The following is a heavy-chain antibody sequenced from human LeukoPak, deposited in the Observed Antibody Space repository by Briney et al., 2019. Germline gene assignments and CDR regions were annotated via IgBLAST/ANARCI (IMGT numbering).Heavy chain of an antibody. CDR2: ISSTDGST. V-gene: IGHV3-23*01. D-gene: IGHD3-3*01. J-gene: IGHJ3*02. CDR1: GFTFSRYA. CDR3: AKDTGSPADAITMEDNAFDI. Sequence: PGGSLRLSCAASGFTFSRYAMNWVRQGPGKGLEWVSAISSTDGSTYYADSVKGRFTISRDNAKNSLDLQMESLRAEDTAVYYCAKDTGSPADAITMEDNAFDIRGQGTMVTVSS.